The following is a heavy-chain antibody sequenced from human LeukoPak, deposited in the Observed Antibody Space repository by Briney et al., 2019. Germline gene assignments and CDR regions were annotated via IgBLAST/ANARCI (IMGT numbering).Heavy chain of an antibody. CDR3: AKLTDGDFWSGYMAY. CDR2: ISNDGINK. D-gene: IGHD3-3*01. Sequence: GGSLRLSCAASGFTFSRYGRHWVRQAPGKGLECVAVISNDGINKNYADSVKGRFTISRDNSKNTVYLQMNSLRAEDTAVYYCAKLTDGDFWSGYMAYWGQGTLVTVSS. V-gene: IGHV3-30*18. J-gene: IGHJ4*02. CDR1: GFTFSRYG.